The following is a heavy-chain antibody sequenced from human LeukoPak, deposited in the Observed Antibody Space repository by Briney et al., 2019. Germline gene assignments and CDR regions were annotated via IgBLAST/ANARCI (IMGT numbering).Heavy chain of an antibody. CDR3: ARVWLWFGERPLDY. V-gene: IGHV3-7*01. CDR1: GFTFSSYW. CDR2: IKQDGSEK. J-gene: IGHJ4*02. D-gene: IGHD3-10*01. Sequence: GSLRLSCAASGFTFSSYWMSWVRQAAGKGLEWVANIKQDGSEKYYVDSVKGRFTISRDNAKNSLYLQMNSLRAEDTAVYYCARVWLWFGERPLDYWGQGTLVTVSS.